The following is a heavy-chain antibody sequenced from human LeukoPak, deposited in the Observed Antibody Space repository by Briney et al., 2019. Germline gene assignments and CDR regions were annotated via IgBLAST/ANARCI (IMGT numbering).Heavy chain of an antibody. D-gene: IGHD6-13*01. V-gene: IGHV5-51*01. J-gene: IGHJ4*02. Sequence: GESLKISCKGSGYSFTSYWIGWVRQMPGKGLEWMGIFYPGDSDTRYSPSFQGQVTISADKSISTAYLQWSSLKASDTAMYYCARLGPVIAAAGSFDYWGQGTLVTVSS. CDR2: FYPGDSDT. CDR3: ARLGPVIAAAGSFDY. CDR1: GYSFTSYW.